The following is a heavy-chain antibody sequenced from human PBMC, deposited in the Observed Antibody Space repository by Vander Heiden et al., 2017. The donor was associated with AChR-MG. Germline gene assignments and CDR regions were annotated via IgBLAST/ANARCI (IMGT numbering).Heavy chain of an antibody. CDR1: GFTFIVCA. Sequence: EVQLLESGGGLVQPGGYLSRSCSASGFTFIVCAMSWVREAPGKGPQWVSTLSGSGGRTYYADSVKGRFTISRDNSKNTLYLQMNSLRAEDTAVYYCARDTAEDDWGQGTLVTVSS. CDR2: LSGSGGRT. CDR3: ARDTAEDD. J-gene: IGHJ4*02. D-gene: IGHD5-18*01. V-gene: IGHV3-23*01.